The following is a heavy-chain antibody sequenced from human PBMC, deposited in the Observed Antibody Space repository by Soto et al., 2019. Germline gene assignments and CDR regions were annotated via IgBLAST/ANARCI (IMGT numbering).Heavy chain of an antibody. CDR1: GFHFHDVW. V-gene: IGHV3-15*01. CDR2: IQSKADGGTA. CDR3: VRILQYFGAPRAYFDL. J-gene: IGHJ2*01. D-gene: IGHD3-10*01. Sequence: GVSLRVSCAAAGFHFHDVWMSWVRQTPGKGLEWVGRIQSKADGGTAEYGTPLKGRATISRDDSTNTLDLLMNNLKTEDTGVYFCVRILQYFGAPRAYFDLWGRGTLVTSPQ.